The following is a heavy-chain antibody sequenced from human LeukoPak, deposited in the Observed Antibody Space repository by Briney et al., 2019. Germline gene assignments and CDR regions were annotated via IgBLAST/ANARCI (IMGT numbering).Heavy chain of an antibody. Sequence: GGSLRLSCAASGFTFSSYGMHWVRQAPGKGLEWVAFIRYDGSNKYYADSVKGRFTISRDNSKNTLYLQMNSLRAEDTAVYYCAKDLRGIAAASDYWDQGTLVTVSS. J-gene: IGHJ4*02. D-gene: IGHD6-13*01. V-gene: IGHV3-30*02. CDR1: GFTFSSYG. CDR3: AKDLRGIAAASDY. CDR2: IRYDGSNK.